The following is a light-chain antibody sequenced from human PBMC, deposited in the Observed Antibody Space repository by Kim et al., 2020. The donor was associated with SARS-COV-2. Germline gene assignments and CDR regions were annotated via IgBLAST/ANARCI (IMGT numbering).Light chain of an antibody. CDR2: GAS. J-gene: IGKJ4*01. Sequence: EIVLTQSPGTLSLSPGERATLSCRASQSVGSSYLAWYQQKPGQAPRLLIYGASSRAAGIPDRFSGSGSGTDFTLTISRLEAEDFAVYNCQQYSSSPLTFGGGTKVEIK. CDR3: QQYSSSPLT. V-gene: IGKV3-20*01. CDR1: QSVGSSY.